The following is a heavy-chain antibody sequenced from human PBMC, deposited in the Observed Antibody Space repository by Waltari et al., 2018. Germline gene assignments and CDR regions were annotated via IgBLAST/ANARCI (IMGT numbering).Heavy chain of an antibody. D-gene: IGHD2-15*01. V-gene: IGHV4-59*01. CDR2: IYYSGST. J-gene: IGHJ5*02. CDR1: GGSISSYY. Sequence: QVQLQESGPGLVKPSETLSLTCTVSGGSISSYYWSWIRQPPGKGLEWIGYIYYSGSTNYNPTLKRRVTISVDTSKNQFYLKLSSVTAADTAVYYCARSQVVAATPWWFDPWGQGTLVTVSS. CDR3: ARSQVVAATPWWFDP.